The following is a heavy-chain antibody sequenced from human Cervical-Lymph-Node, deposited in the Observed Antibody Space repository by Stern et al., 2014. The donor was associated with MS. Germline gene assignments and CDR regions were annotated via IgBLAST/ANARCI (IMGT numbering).Heavy chain of an antibody. CDR2: IYPGDSDT. D-gene: IGHD6-19*01. CDR3: ARHCAKREQCAFDY. V-gene: IGHV5-51*01. Sequence: EVQLVESGAEVKKPGESLKISCEGSGYNFTKYWIGWVRQMPGKGLEWMGIIYPGDSDTRYSPSFQGQVTISADKSINTANLQWSRLKASDTAMYYCARHCAKREQCAFDYWGQGTLVTVSS. CDR1: GYNFTKYW. J-gene: IGHJ4*02.